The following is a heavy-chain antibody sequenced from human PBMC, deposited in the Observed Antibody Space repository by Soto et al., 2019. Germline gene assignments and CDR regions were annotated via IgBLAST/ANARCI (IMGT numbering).Heavy chain of an antibody. Sequence: QVQLVESGGGVVQPGRSPRLSCAASGFTFSSYAMHWVRQAPGKGLEWVAVISYDGSNKYYADSVKGRFTISRDNSKNTLYLQMNSLRAEDTAVYYCARSAGSYYHYGMDVWGQGTTVTVSS. V-gene: IGHV3-30-3*01. D-gene: IGHD1-26*01. CDR1: GFTFSSYA. CDR2: ISYDGSNK. CDR3: ARSAGSYYHYGMDV. J-gene: IGHJ6*02.